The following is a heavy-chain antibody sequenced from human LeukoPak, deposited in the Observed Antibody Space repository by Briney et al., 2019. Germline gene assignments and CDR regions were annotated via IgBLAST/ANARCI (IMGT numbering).Heavy chain of an antibody. J-gene: IGHJ4*02. CDR1: GGSISTYY. D-gene: IGHD3-3*01. CDR2: IYYSGST. CDR3: ARGADFSNGYSFFY. V-gene: IGHV4-59*01. Sequence: SSETPSLTCTVSGGSISTYYWSWIRQPPEKGLEWLGYIYYSGSTNYNPSLESRLTMSVDTSKNQFSLKLSSVTAADTAVYYCARGADFSNGYSFFYWGQGTLVTVSS.